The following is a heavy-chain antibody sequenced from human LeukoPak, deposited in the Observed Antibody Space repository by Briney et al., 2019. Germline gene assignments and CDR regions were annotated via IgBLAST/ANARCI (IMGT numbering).Heavy chain of an antibody. CDR2: IYYSGST. Sequence: SETLSLTCTVSGGSISSYYWSWIRQPPGMGLEWIGCIYYSGSTNYNPSLKSRVSISVDTSKNQFSLKLSSVTVADTAVYHCARGVARHWYFDLWGRGTPVTVSS. CDR1: GGSISSYY. CDR3: ARGVARHWYFDL. J-gene: IGHJ2*01. D-gene: IGHD2-15*01. V-gene: IGHV4-59*12.